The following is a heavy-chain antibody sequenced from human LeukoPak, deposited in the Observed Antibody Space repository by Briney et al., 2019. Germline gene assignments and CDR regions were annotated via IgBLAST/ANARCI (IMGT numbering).Heavy chain of an antibody. V-gene: IGHV3-74*01. D-gene: IGHD6-19*01. CDR1: GFTFSSYW. Sequence: GGSLRLSCAASGFTFSSYWMHWVRHAPGEGLVWVSRVNSDGSSTTYADSVKGRFTISRDNAKSTLYLQMNSLRAEDTAVYYCARGSTQYSSGWYGLDYWGQGTLVTVSS. CDR3: ARGSTQYSSGWYGLDY. J-gene: IGHJ4*02. CDR2: VNSDGSST.